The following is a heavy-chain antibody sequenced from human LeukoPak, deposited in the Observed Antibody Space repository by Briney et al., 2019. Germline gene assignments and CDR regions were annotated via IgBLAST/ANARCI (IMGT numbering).Heavy chain of an antibody. Sequence: GGSLRLSCAASGCTFSSYAMSWVRQAPGKGLEWVSAISGSGGSTYYADSVKGRFTISRDNSKNTLYLQMNSLRAEDTAVYYCAKSYDFWSGYYTAYWGQGTLVTVSS. CDR3: AKSYDFWSGYYTAY. D-gene: IGHD3-3*01. J-gene: IGHJ4*02. CDR1: GCTFSSYA. CDR2: ISGSGGST. V-gene: IGHV3-23*01.